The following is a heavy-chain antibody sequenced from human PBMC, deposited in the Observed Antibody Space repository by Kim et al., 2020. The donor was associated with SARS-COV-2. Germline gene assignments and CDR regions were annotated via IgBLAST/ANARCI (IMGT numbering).Heavy chain of an antibody. Sequence: ADSVKGRFTISRDNSKNTLYLQMNSLRAEDTAVYYCAKWFGDFYYGMDVWGQGTTVTVSS. D-gene: IGHD3-10*01. J-gene: IGHJ6*02. V-gene: IGHV3-30*02. CDR3: AKWFGDFYYGMDV.